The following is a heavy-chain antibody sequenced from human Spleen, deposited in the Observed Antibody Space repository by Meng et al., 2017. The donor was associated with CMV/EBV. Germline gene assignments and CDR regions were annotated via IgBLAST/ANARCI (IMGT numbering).Heavy chain of an antibody. Sequence: GESLKISCAASGFTFTTYAMHWVRQAPGKGLQYVSTISSNGGSTYCADSVKGRFTISRDNSKNTLYLQMNSLRAEDTAVYYCAGNTFNWNDEDYWGQGTLVTVSS. CDR3: AGNTFNWNDEDY. J-gene: IGHJ4*02. CDR2: ISSNGGST. CDR1: GFTFTTYA. V-gene: IGHV3-64*02. D-gene: IGHD1-1*01.